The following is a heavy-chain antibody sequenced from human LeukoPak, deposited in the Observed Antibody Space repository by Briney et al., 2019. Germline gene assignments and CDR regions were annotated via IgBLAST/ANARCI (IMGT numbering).Heavy chain of an antibody. Sequence: SETLSLTCTVSGGSFSSGDYYWNWIRQPPGKGLEWIGYIYYGGSTYYNPSLKSRLTISVDTSKNQFSLKLSSVAAADTAVYYCARDDRGGSYDYWGQGTLVTVSS. J-gene: IGHJ4*02. CDR1: GGSFSSGDYY. CDR2: IYYGGST. V-gene: IGHV4-30-4*02. CDR3: ARDDRGGSYDY. D-gene: IGHD1-26*01.